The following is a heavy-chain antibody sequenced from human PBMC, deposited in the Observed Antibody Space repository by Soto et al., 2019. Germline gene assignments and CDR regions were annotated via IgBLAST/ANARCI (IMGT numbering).Heavy chain of an antibody. CDR1: GFTFGDYY. CDR3: ARDLRAVGMASRFDP. D-gene: IGHD6-13*01. J-gene: IGHJ5*02. Sequence: QVQLVESGGGLVKPGGSLRLSCEASGFTFGDYYMTWIRQAPGKGLEWVSFIGTRGTGIYYADSVKGRFTIFRDNAKNSLYLQMNRLRAEDTAMDYCARDLRAVGMASRFDPWGQGTLVTVSS. V-gene: IGHV3-11*01. CDR2: IGTRGTGI.